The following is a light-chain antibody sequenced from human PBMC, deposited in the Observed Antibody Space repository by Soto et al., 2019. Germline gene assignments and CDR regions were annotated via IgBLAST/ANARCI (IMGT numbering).Light chain of an antibody. V-gene: IGLV1-44*01. CDR3: AAWDDTLNGFV. CDR1: RSNIGSNS. J-gene: IGLJ1*01. Sequence: QSVLTQPPSASGTPGQRVSISCSGSRSNIGSNSVNWYQQLPGTAPKLLIYSDNQRPSGVPDRFSGSKSGTSASLAISGLQSEHEADYFCAAWDDTLNGFVFGTGTKVTVL. CDR2: SDN.